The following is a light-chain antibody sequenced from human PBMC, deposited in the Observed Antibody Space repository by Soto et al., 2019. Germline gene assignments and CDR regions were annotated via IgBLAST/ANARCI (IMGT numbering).Light chain of an antibody. V-gene: IGKV3D-20*01. Sequence: IVLTQSPVTLSLSPGEVATLSCGASQTITFNFLAWYQQKPGLAPRLLVYDASIRADGIPDRFSGRVSGTDFTLTISRLEPEDFAMYYCQQYGDSSPTFGGGTRVEI. J-gene: IGKJ4*01. CDR1: QTITFNF. CDR2: DAS. CDR3: QQYGDSSPT.